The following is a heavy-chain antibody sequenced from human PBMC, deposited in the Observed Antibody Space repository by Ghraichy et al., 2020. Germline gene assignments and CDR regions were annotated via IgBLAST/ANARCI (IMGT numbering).Heavy chain of an antibody. D-gene: IGHD5-24*01. CDR3: ARMIERRRPQLFAPFSIEPFDY. CDR1: GFSLSNARMG. CDR2: IFSNDEK. J-gene: IGHJ4*02. Sequence: SGPTLVKPTETLTLTCTVSGFSLSNARMGVSWIRQPPGKALEWLAHIFSNDEKSYSTSLKSRLTISKDTSKSQVVLTMTNVDPVDTATYYCARMIERRRPQLFAPFSIEPFDYWGQGTLVTVSS. V-gene: IGHV2-26*01.